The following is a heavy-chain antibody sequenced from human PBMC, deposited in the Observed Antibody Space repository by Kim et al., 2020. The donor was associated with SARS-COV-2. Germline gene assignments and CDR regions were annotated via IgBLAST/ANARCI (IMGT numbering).Heavy chain of an antibody. D-gene: IGHD5-12*01. CDR1: GGSISSYY. CDR2: IYYSGST. Sequence: SETLSLTCTVSGGSISSYYWSWIRQPPGKGLEWIGYIYYSGSTNYNPSLKSRVTISVDTSKNQFSLKLSSVTAADTAVYYCARVNLGGYDSVWFDPWGQGTLVTVSS. J-gene: IGHJ5*02. CDR3: ARVNLGGYDSVWFDP. V-gene: IGHV4-59*13.